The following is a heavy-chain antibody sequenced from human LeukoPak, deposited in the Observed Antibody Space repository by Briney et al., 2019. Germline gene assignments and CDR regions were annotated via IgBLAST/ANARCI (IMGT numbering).Heavy chain of an antibody. D-gene: IGHD5-18*01. Sequence: GASVKVSCKASGYTFTGYYMHWVRQAPGQGLEWMGGIIPIFGTANYAQKFQGRVTITADKSTSTAYMELSSLRSEDTAVYYCARDDPVDTAGTGDYWGQGTLVTVSS. J-gene: IGHJ4*02. CDR3: ARDDPVDTAGTGDY. V-gene: IGHV1-69*06. CDR2: IIPIFGTA. CDR1: GYTFTGYY.